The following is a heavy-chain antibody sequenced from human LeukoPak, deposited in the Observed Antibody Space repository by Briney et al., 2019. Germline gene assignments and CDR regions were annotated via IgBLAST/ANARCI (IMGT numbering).Heavy chain of an antibody. J-gene: IGHJ3*02. D-gene: IGHD4-17*01. V-gene: IGHV1-46*01. CDR3: ARPKYDYGDYGAFDI. CDR1: GYTFTSYY. CDR2: INPSGGST. Sequence: ASVKVSCKASGYTFTSYYMHWVRQAPGQGLEWMGIINPSGGSTSYAQKFQGRVTMTRDMSTSTVYMELSSLRSEDTAVYYCARPKYDYGDYGAFDIWGQGTMVTVSS.